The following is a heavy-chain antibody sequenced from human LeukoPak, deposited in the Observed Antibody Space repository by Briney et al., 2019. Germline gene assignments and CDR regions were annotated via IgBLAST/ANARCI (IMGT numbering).Heavy chain of an antibody. CDR2: INHSGST. V-gene: IGHV4-34*01. CDR1: GFTFSSSA. D-gene: IGHD3-10*01. CDR3: ARRMVRSPPDY. Sequence: GSLRLSCAASGFTFSSSAMSWVRQVPGKGLEWIGEINHSGSTNYNPSLKSRVTISVDTSKNQFSLKLSSVTAADTAVYYCARRMVRSPPDYWGQGTLVTVSS. J-gene: IGHJ4*02.